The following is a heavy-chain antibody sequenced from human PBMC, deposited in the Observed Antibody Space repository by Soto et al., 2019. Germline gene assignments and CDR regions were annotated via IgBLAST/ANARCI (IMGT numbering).Heavy chain of an antibody. CDR1: GCTFTSSD. D-gene: IGHD2-21*02. Sequence: ASVKASCKASGCTFTSSDMHWVRQAPGQGLEWMGIINPSGGSTSYAQKFQGRVTMTRDTSTSTVYMELSSLRSEDTAVYYCARAYCVGDCNYFVYWRQGTLVTVSS. J-gene: IGHJ4*02. CDR3: ARAYCVGDCNYFVY. V-gene: IGHV1-46*01. CDR2: INPSGGST.